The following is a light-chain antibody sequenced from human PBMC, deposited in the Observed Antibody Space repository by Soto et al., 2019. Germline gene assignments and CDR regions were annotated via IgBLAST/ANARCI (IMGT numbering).Light chain of an antibody. V-gene: IGKV1-33*01. CDR3: QQYENLPT. CDR1: QNINNY. Sequence: ILMTQSPSSLSTPVCGRGTITCQASQNINNYLNWYQQKPGRAPKLLIYAASNLEAGVPSRFRGSGSGTDFTFTISRLQPEDIATYYCQQYENLPTFGQGTRLEIK. J-gene: IGKJ5*01. CDR2: AAS.